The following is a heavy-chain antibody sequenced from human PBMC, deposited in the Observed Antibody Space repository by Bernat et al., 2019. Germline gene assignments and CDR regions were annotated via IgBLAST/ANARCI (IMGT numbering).Heavy chain of an antibody. CDR1: GFTFSSYW. CDR3: ARDPGAYYYYMDV. Sequence: EVQLVESGGGLVQPGGSLRLSCAAFGFTFSSYWMHWVRQAPGKGLVWVSRINSDGSSTSYADSVKGRFTISRDNAKNTLYLQMNSLRAEDTAVYYCARDPGAYYYYMDVWGKGTTVTVSS. D-gene: IGHD4/OR15-4a*01. CDR2: INSDGSST. V-gene: IGHV3-74*01. J-gene: IGHJ6*03.